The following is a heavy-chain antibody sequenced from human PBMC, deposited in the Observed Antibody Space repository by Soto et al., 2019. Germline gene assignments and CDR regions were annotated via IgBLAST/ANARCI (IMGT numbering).Heavy chain of an antibody. D-gene: IGHD3-16*01. CDR2: IYYSGST. CDR1: GGSVSSGSYY. Sequence: SETLSLTCTVSGGSVSSGSYYWSWIRQPPGKGLEWIGYIYYSGSTNYNPSLKSRVTISVDTSKNQFSLKLSPVTAADTAVYYCARALYGGIDYWGQGTLVTVSS. CDR3: ARALYGGIDY. J-gene: IGHJ4*02. V-gene: IGHV4-61*01.